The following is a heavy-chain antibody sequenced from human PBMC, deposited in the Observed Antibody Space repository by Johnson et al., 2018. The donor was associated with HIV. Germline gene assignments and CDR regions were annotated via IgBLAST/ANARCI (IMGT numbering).Heavy chain of an antibody. CDR1: GFTVSSNY. J-gene: IGHJ3*02. D-gene: IGHD5-18*01. Sequence: EVQLVESGGGLVQPGGSLRLSCAASGFTVSSNYMSWVRQAPGKGLEWVSIIYSGGNTYYADSVKGRFTISRDNSKNTLYLQMNSLRAEDTAVYYCAKDLRGYSYGLGAFDIWGQGTMVTVSS. V-gene: IGHV3-66*01. CDR3: AKDLRGYSYGLGAFDI. CDR2: IYSGGNT.